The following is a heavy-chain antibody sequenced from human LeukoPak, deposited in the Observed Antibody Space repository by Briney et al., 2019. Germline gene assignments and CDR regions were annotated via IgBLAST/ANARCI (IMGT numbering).Heavy chain of an antibody. J-gene: IGHJ4*02. CDR3: ARGKVVAGTPGQNSWDY. Sequence: SETLSLTCTVSGGSISSYYWNWIRQPAGKGLEWIGRIRTSGDTSYNPSLKSRVTMSLDTSRNQFSLKLSAVTAADTAVYYCARGKVVAGTPGQNSWDYWGQGTLVSVSS. V-gene: IGHV4-4*07. CDR1: GGSISSYY. D-gene: IGHD6-19*01. CDR2: IRTSGDT.